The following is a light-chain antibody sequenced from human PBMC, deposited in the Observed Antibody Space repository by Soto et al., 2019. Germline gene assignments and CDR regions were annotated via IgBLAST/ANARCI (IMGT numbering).Light chain of an antibody. CDR3: SSYAGSGTFLV. J-gene: IGLJ2*01. CDR2: EVN. CDR1: SSDVGGYNF. Sequence: QSALTHPPSASGSPGQSVTISCTGSSSDVGGYNFVSWYQQHPGKAPKLMIYEVNKRPSGVPDLFSGSDSGNTASLTGSVLHAYDEADYYCSSYAGSGTFLVFVGVNKLTVL. V-gene: IGLV2-8*01.